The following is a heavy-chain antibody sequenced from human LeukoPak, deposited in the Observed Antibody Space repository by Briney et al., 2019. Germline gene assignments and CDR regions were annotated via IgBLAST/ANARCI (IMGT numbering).Heavy chain of an antibody. D-gene: IGHD2-15*01. J-gene: IGHJ4*02. CDR3: ARRDCSGGGCYFDY. CDR1: GGSINSGGYS. V-gene: IGHV4-30-2*01. Sequence: SQTLSLTCAVSGGSINSGGYSWSWIRQPPGKGLEWIAYIYHGGDTYYNPSLKSRVTISVDRSKNQFSLKLTSVTAADTAVYYCARRDCSGGGCYFDYWGQGILVTVSS. CDR2: IYHGGDT.